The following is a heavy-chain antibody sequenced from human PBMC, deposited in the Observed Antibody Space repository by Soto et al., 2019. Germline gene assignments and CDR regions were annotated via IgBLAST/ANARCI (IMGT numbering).Heavy chain of an antibody. D-gene: IGHD3-3*01. CDR3: TRHLEVPTGYYYYGMDV. J-gene: IGHJ6*02. Sequence: GGSLRLSCAASGFTFSGSAMHWVRQASGKGLEWVGRIRSKANSCATAYAASVKGRFTISRDDSKNTAYLQMNSLKTEDTAVYYCTRHLEVPTGYYYYGMDVWGQGTTVTVSS. V-gene: IGHV3-73*01. CDR1: GFTFSGSA. CDR2: IRSKANSCAT.